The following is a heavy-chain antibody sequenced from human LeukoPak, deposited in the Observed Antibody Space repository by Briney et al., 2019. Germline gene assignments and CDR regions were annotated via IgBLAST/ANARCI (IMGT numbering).Heavy chain of an antibody. Sequence: GGSLRLSCAASGFTFSSYAMSWVRQAPGKGLEWVSAISGSGGSTYYADSVKGRFTISRDNSKNTLYLQMNSLRVEDTAVYYCAKASGYSSSWYEDYWGQGTLVTVSS. CDR3: AKASGYSSSWYEDY. V-gene: IGHV3-23*01. J-gene: IGHJ4*02. CDR2: ISGSGGST. D-gene: IGHD6-13*01. CDR1: GFTFSSYA.